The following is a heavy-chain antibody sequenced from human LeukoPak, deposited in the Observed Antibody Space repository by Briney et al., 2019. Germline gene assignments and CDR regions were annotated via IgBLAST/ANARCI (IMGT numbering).Heavy chain of an antibody. D-gene: IGHD6-6*01. CDR2: IYYTGST. CDR3: ARHRAYSSSSPFDY. CDR1: GGSISSLY. J-gene: IGHJ4*02. V-gene: IGHV4-59*08. Sequence: SETLSLTCSVSGGSISSLYWSWIRQPPGKGLEGIGYIYYTGSTNYNPSLTSRVTMFVDMSKNQFSLRLSSVTAADTAVYYCARHRAYSSSSPFDYWGQGTLVTVPS.